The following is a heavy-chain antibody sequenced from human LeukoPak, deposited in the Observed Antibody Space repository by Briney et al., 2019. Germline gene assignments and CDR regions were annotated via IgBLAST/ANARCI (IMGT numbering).Heavy chain of an antibody. CDR2: FDPEDGET. J-gene: IGHJ4*02. CDR3: ATGGTIGSGSYYFDY. V-gene: IGHV1-24*01. D-gene: IGHD3-10*01. Sequence: ASVKVSCKVSGYTLTELSMHWVRQAPGKGLECMGGFDPEDGETIYAQKFQGRVTMTEDTSTDTAYMELSSLRSEDTAVYYCATGGTIGSGSYYFDYWGQGTLVTVSS. CDR1: GYTLTELS.